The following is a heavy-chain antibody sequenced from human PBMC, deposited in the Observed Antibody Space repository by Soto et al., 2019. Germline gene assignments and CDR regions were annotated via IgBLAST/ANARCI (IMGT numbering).Heavy chain of an antibody. CDR2: IIPILGIA. Sequence: QVQLVQSGAEVKKPGSSVKVSCKASGGTFSSYTISWVRQAPGQGLEWMGRIIPILGIANYAQKFQGRVTITEDKSTSTAYMELSSLRSEDTAVYYCARGDRRDGYNPGFDYWGQGTLVTVSS. V-gene: IGHV1-69*02. J-gene: IGHJ4*02. D-gene: IGHD5-12*01. CDR3: ARGDRRDGYNPGFDY. CDR1: GGTFSSYT.